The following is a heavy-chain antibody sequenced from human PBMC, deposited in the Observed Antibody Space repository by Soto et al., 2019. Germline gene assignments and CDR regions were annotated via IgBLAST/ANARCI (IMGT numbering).Heavy chain of an antibody. CDR3: ATRMPTNY. J-gene: IGHJ4*02. Sequence: PSETLSLTCAVYGGSFSELYWSWIRQPPGKGLEWIGEIDHTGRTSYNPSLKSRVTISVDTSKNQFSLKLSSVTAADTAVYYCATRMPTNYWGQGTLVTVSS. CDR1: GGSFSELY. D-gene: IGHD1-1*01. V-gene: IGHV4-34*01. CDR2: IDHTGRT.